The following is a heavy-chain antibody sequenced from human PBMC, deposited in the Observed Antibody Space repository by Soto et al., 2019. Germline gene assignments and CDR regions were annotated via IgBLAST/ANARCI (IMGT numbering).Heavy chain of an antibody. D-gene: IGHD2-2*03. Sequence: GGSLRLSCAASGFTFTDYSMNCVRQAPGKGLEWVSYISRSGSDIYYADSVKGRFTISRDNAKNSLFLQMNSLRAEDTAVYYCATVGYCSSTSCQTRYYYYGMDAWGQGTTVTVSS. CDR3: ATVGYCSSTSCQTRYYYYGMDA. CDR1: GFTFTDYS. J-gene: IGHJ6*02. CDR2: ISRSGSDI. V-gene: IGHV3-11*01.